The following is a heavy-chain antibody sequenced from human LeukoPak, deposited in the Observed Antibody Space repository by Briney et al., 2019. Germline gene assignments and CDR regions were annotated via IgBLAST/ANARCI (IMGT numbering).Heavy chain of an antibody. D-gene: IGHD6-13*01. CDR2: FDPEDGET. V-gene: IGHV1-24*01. CDR3: ATDLKVARSSSWYGDYYYYYGMDV. CDR1: GYTLTELS. J-gene: IGHJ6*02. Sequence: ASVKVSSKVSGYTLTELSMHWVRQAPGKGLEWMGGFDPEDGETIYAQKFQGRVTMTEDTSTDTAYMELSSLRSEDTAVYYCATDLKVARSSSWYGDYYYYYGMDVWGQGTTVTVSS.